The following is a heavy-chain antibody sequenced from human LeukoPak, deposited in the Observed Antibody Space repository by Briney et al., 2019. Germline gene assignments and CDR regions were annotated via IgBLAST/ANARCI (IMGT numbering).Heavy chain of an antibody. Sequence: SETLSLTCAVSGGSISSGGYSWSWIRQPPGKGLEWIGYIYHSGSTYYNPSLKSRVTISVDRSKNQFSLKLSSVTAADTAVYYCARGHKGYYFDYWGQGTLVTVSS. V-gene: IGHV4-30-2*01. CDR3: ARGHKGYYFDY. CDR2: IYHSGST. D-gene: IGHD2-15*01. J-gene: IGHJ4*02. CDR1: GGSISSGGYS.